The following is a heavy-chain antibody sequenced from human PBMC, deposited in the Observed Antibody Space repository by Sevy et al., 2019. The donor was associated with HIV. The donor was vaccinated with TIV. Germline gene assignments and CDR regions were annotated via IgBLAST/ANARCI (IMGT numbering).Heavy chain of an antibody. D-gene: IGHD2-2*02. J-gene: IGHJ4*02. CDR1: GFTFSNAW. CDR3: TTWRHCSSTSCYS. V-gene: IGHV3-15*01. CDR2: IKSNTDGGTT. Sequence: GGSLRLSCAASGFTFSNAWMSWVRQAPGKGLEWVGRIKSNTDGGTTDYAAPVKGRFTISRDDSKNTLYLQMNSLKTEDTAVYYCTTWRHCSSTSCYSWGQGTLVTVSS.